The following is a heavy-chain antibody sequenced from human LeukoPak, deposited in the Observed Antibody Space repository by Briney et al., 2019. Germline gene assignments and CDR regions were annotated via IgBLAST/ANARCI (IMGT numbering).Heavy chain of an antibody. V-gene: IGHV4-39*07. CDR3: ARDSPLNCSSTSCYVDYYYYGMDV. D-gene: IGHD2-2*01. CDR2: IYYSGST. Sequence: DPSETLSLTCTVSGGSISSSSYYWGWIRQPPGKGLEWIGSIYYSGSTYYNPSLKSRVTISVDTSKNQFSLKLSSVTAADTAVYYCARDSPLNCSSTSCYVDYYYYGMDVWGQGTTVTVSS. CDR1: GGSISSSSYY. J-gene: IGHJ6*02.